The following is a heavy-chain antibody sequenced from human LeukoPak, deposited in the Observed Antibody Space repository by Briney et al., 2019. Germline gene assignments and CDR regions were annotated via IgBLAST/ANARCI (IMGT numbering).Heavy chain of an antibody. CDR3: AREEEGGTFDY. Sequence: ASVKVSCKASGYTFTNYGISWVRQAPGQGLEWMGWISAYNGNTNYAQKFQGRVTMTRDTSTSTVYMELSSLRSEDTAVYFCAREEEGGTFDYWGQGTLVTVSS. V-gene: IGHV1-18*01. CDR1: GYTFTNYG. J-gene: IGHJ4*02. D-gene: IGHD3-16*01. CDR2: ISAYNGNT.